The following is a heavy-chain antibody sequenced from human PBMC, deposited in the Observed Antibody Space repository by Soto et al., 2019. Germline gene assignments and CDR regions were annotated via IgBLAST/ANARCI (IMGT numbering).Heavy chain of an antibody. D-gene: IGHD3-22*01. CDR3: TTNCYDTSGYDNWFDP. CDR1: GYTFTSYA. CDR2: INAYNGNT. J-gene: IGHJ5*02. Sequence: ASVKVSCQASGYTFTSYAISWVRQAPGQGLEWMGWINAYNGNTNYAQKLQGRVTMTTDTSTSIAYLQMNSLKTEDTAVYYCTTNCYDTSGYDNWFDPWGQGTLVTVPQ. V-gene: IGHV1-18*01.